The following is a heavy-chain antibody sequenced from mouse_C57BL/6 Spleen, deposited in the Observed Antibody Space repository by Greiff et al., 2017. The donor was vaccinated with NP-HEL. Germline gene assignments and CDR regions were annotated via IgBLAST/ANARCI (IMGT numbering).Heavy chain of an antibody. D-gene: IGHD1-1*01. CDR3: ARLYYYGSSYYAMDY. Sequence: EVQVVESGGDLVKPGGSLKLSCAASGFTFSSYGMSWVRQTPDKRLEWVATISSGGSYTYYPDSVKGRFTISRDNAKNTLYLQMSSLKSEDTAMYYCARLYYYGSSYYAMDYWGQGTSVTVSS. CDR2: ISSGGSYT. V-gene: IGHV5-6*01. J-gene: IGHJ4*01. CDR1: GFTFSSYG.